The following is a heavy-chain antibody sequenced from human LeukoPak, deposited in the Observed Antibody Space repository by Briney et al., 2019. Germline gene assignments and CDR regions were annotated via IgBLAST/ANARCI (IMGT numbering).Heavy chain of an antibody. CDR2: ISYDGSNK. CDR1: GFTFSSYG. J-gene: IGHJ4*02. V-gene: IGHV3-30*18. D-gene: IGHD3-22*01. CDR3: AKDLKRNYYDSSGLLDY. Sequence: GGALRLSCAASGFTFSSYGMHWVRQAPGKGLEWVAVISYDGSNKYYPESVKGRFTIARDSSKNTLYLQMNSLRAEDTAVYYCAKDLKRNYYDSSGLLDYWAREPWSPSPQ.